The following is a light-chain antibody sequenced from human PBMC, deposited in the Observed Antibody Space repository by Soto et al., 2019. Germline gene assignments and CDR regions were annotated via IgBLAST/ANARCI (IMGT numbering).Light chain of an antibody. V-gene: IGKV1-5*01. J-gene: IGKJ4*01. CDR1: QSISSW. CDR2: DAS. CDR3: QQYNSYSGLT. Sequence: DIQMTQSPSTLSASVGDRVTITCRATQSISSWLAWYPQKPGKAPKLLIYDASSLESGVPSRFSGSGPGTQFTLTICSLQPDDFATYFCQQYNSYSGLTFCGGTKVEIK.